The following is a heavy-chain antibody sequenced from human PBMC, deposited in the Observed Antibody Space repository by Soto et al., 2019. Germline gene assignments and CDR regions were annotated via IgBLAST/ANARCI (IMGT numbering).Heavy chain of an antibody. Sequence: SETLSLTCTVSGGSISSYYWSWIRQPPGKGLEWIGYIYYSGSTIYNPSLKSRVTISVDTSKNKFSLKLSYVTAADTAVNYCARSRWGRDGYNYFDYWGQGTLVTVSS. CDR1: GGSISSYY. V-gene: IGHV4-59*08. CDR3: ARSRWGRDGYNYFDY. CDR2: IYYSGST. J-gene: IGHJ4*02. D-gene: IGHD5-12*01.